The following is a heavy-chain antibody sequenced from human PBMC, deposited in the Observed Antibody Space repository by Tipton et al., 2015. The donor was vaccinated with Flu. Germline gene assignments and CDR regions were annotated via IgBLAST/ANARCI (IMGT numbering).Heavy chain of an antibody. CDR2: INHSGST. J-gene: IGHJ6*02. V-gene: IGHV4-34*01. D-gene: IGHD3-22*01. Sequence: TLSLTCAVYGGSFSGYYWSWIRQPPGKGLEWIGEINHSGSTNYNPSLKSRVTISVDTPKNQFSLKLSSVTAADTAVYYCARCFHYYVYYYGMDVWGQGTTVTVSS. CDR1: GGSFSGYY. CDR3: ARCFHYYVYYYGMDV.